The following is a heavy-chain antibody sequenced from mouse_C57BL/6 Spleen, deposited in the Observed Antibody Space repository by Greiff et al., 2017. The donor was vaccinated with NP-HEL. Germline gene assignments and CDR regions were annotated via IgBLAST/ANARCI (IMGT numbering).Heavy chain of an antibody. V-gene: IGHV1-52*01. Sequence: QVQLQQPGAELVRPGSSVKLSCKASGYTFTSYWMHWVKQRPIQGLEWIGNIDPSDSETHYNQKFKDKATLTVDKSSSTAYMQISSLTSEDSAVYYCARTTVVATGAMDYWGQGTSVTVSS. D-gene: IGHD1-1*01. CDR1: GYTFTSYW. CDR3: ARTTVVATGAMDY. CDR2: IDPSDSET. J-gene: IGHJ4*01.